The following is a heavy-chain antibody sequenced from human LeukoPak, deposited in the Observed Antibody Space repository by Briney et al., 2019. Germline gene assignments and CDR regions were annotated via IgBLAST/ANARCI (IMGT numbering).Heavy chain of an antibody. CDR3: AAVAGGTVFDY. CDR2: IYYSGST. J-gene: IGHJ4*02. CDR1: GDSISTSSYY. Sequence: SETLSLTCSVSGDSISTSSYYWGWIRQPPGKGLEWIGTIYYSGSTYYNPSLKSRVTISVDTSKNQFSLKLSSVTAADTAVYYCAAVAGGTVFDYWGQGTLVTVSS. D-gene: IGHD6-19*01. V-gene: IGHV4-39*01.